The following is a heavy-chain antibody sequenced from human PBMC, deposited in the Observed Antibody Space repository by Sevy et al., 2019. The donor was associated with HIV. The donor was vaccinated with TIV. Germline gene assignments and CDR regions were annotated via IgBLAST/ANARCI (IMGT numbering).Heavy chain of an antibody. V-gene: IGHV3-15*01. CDR1: GFTFSNAW. D-gene: IGHD3-22*01. CDR2: IKSKTDGGTT. J-gene: IGHJ3*02. CDR3: TTGRGFWYYYDSSGYYSFDI. Sequence: GESLKISCAASGFTFSNAWMSWVRQAPGKGLEWVGRIKSKTDGGTTDYAAPVKGRFTISRDDSKNTMYLQMNSLRTEDTAMYYCTTGRGFWYYYDSSGYYSFDIWGQGTMVTVSS.